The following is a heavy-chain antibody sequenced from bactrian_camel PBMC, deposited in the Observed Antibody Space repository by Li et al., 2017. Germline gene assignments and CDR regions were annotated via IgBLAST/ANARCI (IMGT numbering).Heavy chain of an antibody. CDR3: AADGVPHDYCSGSWCPNYNY. J-gene: IGHJ4*01. V-gene: IGHV3S40*01. Sequence: VQLVESGGGLVQPGGSLRLSCAFSELTHSTYAIAWVRQAPGKGLEWVSHISSGGDSTYYAGSAKGRFTISRDIAKDTVYLRLNSLKTEDTALYYCAADGVPHDYCSGSWCPNYNYRGQGTQVTVS. CDR1: ELTHSTYA. CDR2: ISSGGDST. D-gene: IGHD3*01.